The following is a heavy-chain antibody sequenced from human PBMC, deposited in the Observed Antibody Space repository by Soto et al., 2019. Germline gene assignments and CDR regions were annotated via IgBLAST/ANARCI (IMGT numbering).Heavy chain of an antibody. V-gene: IGHV4-4*02. CDR2: IYHSGST. J-gene: IGHJ4*02. Sequence: QVQLQESAPGLVKPSGTLSLTCAVSGGSISSSNWWSCVRLPPGKALEWIWEIYHSGSTNYNPSLKSRVTISVDKSKNQFSLKLSSVTAADTAVYYCAREWEGSGWSFGYWGQGTLVTVSS. D-gene: IGHD6-19*01. CDR3: AREWEGSGWSFGY. CDR1: GGSISSSNW.